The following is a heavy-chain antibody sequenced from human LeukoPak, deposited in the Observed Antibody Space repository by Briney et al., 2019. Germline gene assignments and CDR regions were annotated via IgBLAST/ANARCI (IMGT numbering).Heavy chain of an antibody. CDR1: GGSISNYY. V-gene: IGHV4-59*08. CDR2: IYYSETT. Sequence: SETLSLTCTVSGGSISNYYWSWIRQPPGRGLEWVAYIYYSETTSYNPSLRSRVTISLDTSKNEITLKLSSVTAADTAVYYCARGGITAGWFDPWGQGTLVTVSS. D-gene: IGHD1-14*01. CDR3: ARGGITAGWFDP. J-gene: IGHJ5*02.